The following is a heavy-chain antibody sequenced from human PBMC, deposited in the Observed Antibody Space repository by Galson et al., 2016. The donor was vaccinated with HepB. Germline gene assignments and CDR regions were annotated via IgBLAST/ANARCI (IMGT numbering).Heavy chain of an antibody. J-gene: IGHJ6*02. Sequence: SVKVSCKASGGTFSSYAFSWVRQAPGQGLEWMGRSIPILGMANYAQKFQGRITITADNSTSTAYMDLSSLRSEDTAVYYCARDAVAVAGTPHFYHYGMDVWGQGTTVTVSS. CDR3: ARDAVAVAGTPHFYHYGMDV. CDR1: GGTFSSYA. D-gene: IGHD6-13*01. CDR2: SIPILGMA. V-gene: IGHV1-69*04.